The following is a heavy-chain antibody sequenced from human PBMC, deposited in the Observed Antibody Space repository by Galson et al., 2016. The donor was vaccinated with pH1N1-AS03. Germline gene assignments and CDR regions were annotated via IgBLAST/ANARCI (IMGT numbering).Heavy chain of an antibody. CDR3: VIGRRAMDRGGTTYSYYYGMDL. V-gene: IGHV1-24*01. Sequence: SVKVSCKVSGYRLSELSMNWVRQGPIKGLEWVGTFDPEDGAKLYAQQFQGRVTMTEDTSADTAYLELSSLRSDDTAVYYCVIGRRAMDRGGTTYSYYYGMDLWGQGTSVTVSS. CDR1: GYRLSELS. CDR2: FDPEDGAK. D-gene: IGHD3-10*01. J-gene: IGHJ6*02.